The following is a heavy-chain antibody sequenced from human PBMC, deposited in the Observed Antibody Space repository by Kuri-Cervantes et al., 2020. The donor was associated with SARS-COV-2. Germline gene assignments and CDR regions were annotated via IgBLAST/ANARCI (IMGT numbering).Heavy chain of an antibody. CDR2: IYHSGST. D-gene: IGHD5-12*01. CDR3: ARSFMVASYFDY. CDR1: GGSISSGGYY. V-gene: IGHV4-30-2*01. J-gene: IGHJ4*02. Sequence: SCTVSGGSISSGGYYWSWIRQPPGKGLEWIGYIYHSGSTYYNPSLKSRVTISLETSKNQFSLKLSSMTAADTAVYYCARSFMVASYFDYWGQGILVTVSS.